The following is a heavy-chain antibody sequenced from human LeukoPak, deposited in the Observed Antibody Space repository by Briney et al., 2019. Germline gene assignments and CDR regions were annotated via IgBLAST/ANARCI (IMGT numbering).Heavy chain of an antibody. CDR1: DGSITRSSYY. CDR3: ARLRVTTGFDY. CDR2: IYYSGIA. J-gene: IGHJ4*02. Sequence: PSETLSLTCTVSDGSITRSSYYWGWIRQTPGEGLDWIGSIYYSGIAYYNPSLQGRVTMSVDTSKNQFSLKLNSVTVADTAMYYCARLRVTTGFDYWDQGIPVTVSS. V-gene: IGHV4-39*01. D-gene: IGHD2-21*02.